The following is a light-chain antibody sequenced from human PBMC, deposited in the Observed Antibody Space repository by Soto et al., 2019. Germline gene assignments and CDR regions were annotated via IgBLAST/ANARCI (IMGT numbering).Light chain of an antibody. CDR3: QKYDSAPLT. CDR2: DAS. Sequence: DIQMTQSPSSLSASVGDRVTIACRASQGISNNLAWYQQKVGKVPKLLIYDASTLQSGVPSRFSGSRSGTDFTLTNSSLQAEDVATYYCQKYDSAPLTFGGGTKVEIK. CDR1: QGISNN. V-gene: IGKV1-27*01. J-gene: IGKJ4*01.